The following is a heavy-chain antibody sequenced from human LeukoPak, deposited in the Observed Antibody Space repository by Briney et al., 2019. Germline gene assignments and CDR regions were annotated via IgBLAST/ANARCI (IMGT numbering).Heavy chain of an antibody. J-gene: IGHJ4*02. D-gene: IGHD2/OR15-2a*01. CDR3: ARDVSMSRDY. CDR2: INPNSGVT. V-gene: IGHV1-2*02. CDR1: GYTFTGYY. Sequence: ASVKVSCKASGYTFTGYYVNWVRQAPGQGLEWMGWINPNSGVTNYAQKFQGRVTLTRDTSITTAYMELSRLNSDDTAVYYCARDVSMSRDYWGQGTLVTVSS.